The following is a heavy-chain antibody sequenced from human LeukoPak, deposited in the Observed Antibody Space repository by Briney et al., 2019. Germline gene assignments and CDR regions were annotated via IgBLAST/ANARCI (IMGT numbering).Heavy chain of an antibody. J-gene: IGHJ5*02. CDR2: INPNINGT. V-gene: IGHV1-2*02. CDR1: GYTFTGYY. CDR3: ARDHQLPLLGWFDP. D-gene: IGHD2-2*01. Sequence: RASVKVSCKASGYTFTGYYIHWVRQAPGQGLEWMGWINPNINGTNYAQKFQGRVTMTGDRSISTAYMELSRLRSDDTAVYYCARDHQLPLLGWFDPWGQGTLVTVSS.